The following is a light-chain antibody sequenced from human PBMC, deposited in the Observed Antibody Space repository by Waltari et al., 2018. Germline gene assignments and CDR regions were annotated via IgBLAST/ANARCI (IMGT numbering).Light chain of an antibody. CDR2: GNQ. CDR3: QSYDCSLSRWV. V-gene: IGLV1-40*01. CDR1: RSMIGAGYA. Sequence: QSVLTQPPSASGAPGQRVIISCTGSRSMIGAGYAFPWYPKLPATAPQLLPPILLHKGNQHRPAEVTNRCSGSDSGTSASLAITWLQAEDEADYYCQSYDCSLSRWVFGGGTKVTVL. J-gene: IGLJ3*02.